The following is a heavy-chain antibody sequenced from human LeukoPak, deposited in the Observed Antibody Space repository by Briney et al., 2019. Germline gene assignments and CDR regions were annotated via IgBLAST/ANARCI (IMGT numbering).Heavy chain of an antibody. J-gene: IGHJ3*02. CDR1: GGSFTFTSYA. D-gene: IGHD3-22*01. V-gene: IGHV1-69*13. CDR3: AGFFYDNSGAAFDI. CDR2: FIPIYGSA. Sequence: SVKVSCKASGGSFTFTSYAISWVRQAPGQGLEWMGGFIPIYGSATYAQKFQGRVTITSDESTRTVYMELSSLRPEDSAVHYCAGFFYDNSGAAFDIWGQGTMLAVSS.